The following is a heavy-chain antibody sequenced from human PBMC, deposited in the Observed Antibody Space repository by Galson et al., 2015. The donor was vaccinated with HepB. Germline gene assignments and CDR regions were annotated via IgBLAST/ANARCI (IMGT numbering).Heavy chain of an antibody. V-gene: IGHV3-74*01. CDR3: ARARIAVAGFDY. D-gene: IGHD6-19*01. CDR1: GFTFSTYW. Sequence: LRLSCAASGFTFSTYWMHWVRQAPGKGLVWVSRINSDGSSTTYADSVKGRVTISRDNAKNTLYLQMNSLRAEDTAVYYCARARIAVAGFDYWGQGTLVTVSS. J-gene: IGHJ4*02. CDR2: INSDGSST.